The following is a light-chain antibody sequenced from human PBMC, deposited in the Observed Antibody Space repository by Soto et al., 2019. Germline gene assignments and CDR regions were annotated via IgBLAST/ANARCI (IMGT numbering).Light chain of an antibody. CDR1: SSDVGSYNL. V-gene: IGLV2-23*02. J-gene: IGLJ1*01. Sequence: SALTQPASVSGFPGQSITISCTGTSSDVGSYNLVSWYQQHPGKAPKLMIYEVSKRPSGVSNRFSGSKSGNTASLTISGLQAEDEADYYCCSYAGSSTFSYVFGTGTKVTVL. CDR3: CSYAGSSTFSYV. CDR2: EVS.